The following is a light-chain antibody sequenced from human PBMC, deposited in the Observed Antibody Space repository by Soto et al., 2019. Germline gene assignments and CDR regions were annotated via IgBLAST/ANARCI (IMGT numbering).Light chain of an antibody. CDR1: QTISTY. CDR3: QQTFSTPYT. Sequence: DIQMTQSPPSLSASVGDRATITCRASQTISTYLNWYQQKPGKAPKLLIFAASSLESGVPSRVSGSGSGTDFTLTIGSLQPEDFAFYYCQQTFSTPYTFGQGTKLEIK. J-gene: IGKJ2*01. V-gene: IGKV1-39*01. CDR2: AAS.